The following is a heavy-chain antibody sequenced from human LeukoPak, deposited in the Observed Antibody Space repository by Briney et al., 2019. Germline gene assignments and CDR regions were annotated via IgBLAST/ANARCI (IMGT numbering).Heavy chain of an antibody. CDR2: IWYDGSNK. Sequence: PGRSLRLSCAASGFTFSSYGMHWVRQAPGKGLEWVAVIWYDGSNKYYADSVKGRFTISRDNSKNTLYLQMNSLRAEDTAVYYCANTGQWLVPSNWFDPWGQGTLVTVSS. D-gene: IGHD6-19*01. J-gene: IGHJ5*02. CDR3: ANTGQWLVPSNWFDP. CDR1: GFTFSSYG. V-gene: IGHV3-33*06.